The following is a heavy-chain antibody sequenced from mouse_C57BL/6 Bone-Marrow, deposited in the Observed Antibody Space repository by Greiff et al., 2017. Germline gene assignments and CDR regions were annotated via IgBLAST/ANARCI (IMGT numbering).Heavy chain of an antibody. J-gene: IGHJ3*01. CDR1: GYTFTSYW. CDR2: IYPGNSDT. Sequence: EVQLQESGTVLARPGASVKMSCKPSGYTFTSYWMHWVKQRPGQGLEWIGAIYPGNSDTIYNQKFKGKATLTEVTSASPADMELSSLTTEDSAVFYCGASWFAYWGQGTLVTVSA. CDR3: GASWFAY. V-gene: IGHV1-5*01.